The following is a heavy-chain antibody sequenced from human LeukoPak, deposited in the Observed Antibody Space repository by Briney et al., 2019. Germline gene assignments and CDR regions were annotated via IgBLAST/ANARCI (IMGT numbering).Heavy chain of an antibody. CDR3: ARKAGYYYGSGDY. Sequence: GSLRLSCAASGFTFSSCAMNWVRQAPGKGLEWVSTIGGSGGSTYYADSVKGRFTISRDNSKNTLYLQMNSLRAEDTAVYYCARKAGYYYGSGDYWGQGTLVTVSS. V-gene: IGHV3-23*01. J-gene: IGHJ4*02. D-gene: IGHD3-10*01. CDR1: GFTFSSCA. CDR2: IGGSGGST.